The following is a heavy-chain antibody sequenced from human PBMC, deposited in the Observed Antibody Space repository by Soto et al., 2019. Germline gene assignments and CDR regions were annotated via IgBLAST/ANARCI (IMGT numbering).Heavy chain of an antibody. J-gene: IGHJ6*02. CDR2: ISYDGSNK. D-gene: IGHD2-15*01. V-gene: IGHV3-30*03. CDR1: GFTFSSYG. Sequence: QVQLVESGGGVVQPGRSLRLSCAASGFTFSSYGMHWVRQAPGKGLEWVAVISYDGSNKYYADSVKGRFTISRDNSKNTLYLQMNSLRAEDTAVYYCARVDIVVVVVATDADYYYGMDVWGQGTTVTVSS. CDR3: ARVDIVVVVVATDADYYYGMDV.